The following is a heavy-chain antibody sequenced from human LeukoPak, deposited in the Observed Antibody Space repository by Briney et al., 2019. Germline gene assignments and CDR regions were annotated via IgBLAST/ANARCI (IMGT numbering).Heavy chain of an antibody. CDR3: ARRVRGVNDAFDI. J-gene: IGHJ3*02. D-gene: IGHD3-10*01. CDR1: GGSISSSNW. V-gene: IGHV4-4*02. Sequence: SETLSLTCAVSGGSISSSNWWNWVRQPPGKGLEWIGEIYHSGSTNYNPSLKSRVTISVDKSKNQFSLKLSSVTAADTAVYYCARRVRGVNDAFDIWGQGTMVTVSS. CDR2: IYHSGST.